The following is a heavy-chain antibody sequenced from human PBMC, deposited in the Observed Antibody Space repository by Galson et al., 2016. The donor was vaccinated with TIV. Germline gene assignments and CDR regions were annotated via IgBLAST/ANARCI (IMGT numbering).Heavy chain of an antibody. CDR3: ATLYSGSWFTAFDI. J-gene: IGHJ3*02. CDR1: GYTFTDYY. CDR2: INPASGGT. V-gene: IGHV1-2*02. D-gene: IGHD1-26*01. Sequence: SVKVSCKASGYTFTDYYIHFVRQAPGQGLEWMGWINPASGGTNLAQKFQGRVTMTRDTSISTVFMELRRLTSDDTAVYYCATLYSGSWFTAFDIWGQGTMVSVSS.